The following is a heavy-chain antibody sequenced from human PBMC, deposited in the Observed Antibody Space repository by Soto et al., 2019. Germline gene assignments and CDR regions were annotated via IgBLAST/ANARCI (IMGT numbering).Heavy chain of an antibody. CDR2: IYYRGDP. Sequence: QVQLQESGPGLVKPSQTLSLTCTVSGGSISSGGYYWSWIRQHPEKGLEWIGYIYYRGDPYYIPYHNSRVSMSLDTSKTQFSLEMTAVTAPDTAVYYCARDKKISNNPTVVTFDDFDTWGQGRVVTVSS. CDR3: ARDKKISNNPTVVTFDDFDT. D-gene: IGHD4-4*01. V-gene: IGHV4-31*03. J-gene: IGHJ3*02. CDR1: GGSISSGGYY.